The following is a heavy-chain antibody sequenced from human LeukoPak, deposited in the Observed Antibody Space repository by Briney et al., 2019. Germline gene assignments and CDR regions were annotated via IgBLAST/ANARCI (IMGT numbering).Heavy chain of an antibody. Sequence: ASVKVSCKASGYTFNGYYMHWVRQAPGQGLEWMGWINPNIGDRNYAQKFQGRVTMTRDTSISTAYMELSRLRSDDTAAYSCARGRGGGYFDFWGQETLVTVSS. D-gene: IGHD2-15*01. J-gene: IGHJ4*02. CDR2: INPNIGDR. V-gene: IGHV1-2*02. CDR1: GYTFNGYY. CDR3: ARGRGGGYFDF.